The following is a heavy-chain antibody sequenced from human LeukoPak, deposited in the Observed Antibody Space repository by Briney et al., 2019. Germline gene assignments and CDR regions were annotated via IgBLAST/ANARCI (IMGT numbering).Heavy chain of an antibody. D-gene: IGHD6-19*01. Sequence: TPSETLSLTCTVSGGSISGHYWNWVRQPADRGLEWIGRLYSSGDTYYNPSLKSRLTMSVDTSKNQFSLKLRSVAAADTAVYYCARGSSGSTKRYYFDSWGQGALVTVPS. CDR3: ARGSSGSTKRYYFDS. CDR2: LYSSGDT. V-gene: IGHV4-4*07. J-gene: IGHJ4*02. CDR1: GGSISGHY.